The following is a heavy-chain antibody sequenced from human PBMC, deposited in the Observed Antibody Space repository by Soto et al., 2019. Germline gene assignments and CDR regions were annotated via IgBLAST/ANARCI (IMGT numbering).Heavy chain of an antibody. CDR3: AKRSSSSTFDY. J-gene: IGHJ4*02. Sequence: GGSLRLSCAASVFTFSSYWMSWVRQAPGKGLEWVSVINGDDDGTYYADSVKGRFTISRDNSKNTLYLQMNSLRAEDTAVYYCAKRSSSSTFDYWGQGTLVTVSS. CDR1: VFTFSSYW. CDR2: INGDDDGT. V-gene: IGHV3-23*01. D-gene: IGHD6-6*01.